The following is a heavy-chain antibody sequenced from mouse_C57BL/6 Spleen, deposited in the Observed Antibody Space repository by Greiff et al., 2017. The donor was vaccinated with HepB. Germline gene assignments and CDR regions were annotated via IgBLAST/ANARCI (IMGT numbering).Heavy chain of an antibody. V-gene: IGHV1-9*01. CDR3: ARWGYDFPFAY. CDR2: ILPGSGST. CDR1: GYTFTGYW. J-gene: IGHJ3*01. D-gene: IGHD2-4*01. Sequence: QVQLKESGAELMKPGASVKLSCKATGYTFTGYWIEWVKQRPGHGLEWIGEILPGSGSTHYNEKFKGKATFTADTSSNTAYMQLSSLTTEDSAIYYCARWGYDFPFAYWGQGTLVTVSA.